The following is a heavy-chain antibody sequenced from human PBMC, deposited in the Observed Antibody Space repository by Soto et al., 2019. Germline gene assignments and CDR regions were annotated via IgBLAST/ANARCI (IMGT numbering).Heavy chain of an antibody. J-gene: IGHJ4*02. CDR1: GYTFTYRY. CDR2: ITPFNGNS. V-gene: IGHV1-45*02. CDR3: ASGYSGYFEY. D-gene: IGHD3-22*01. Sequence: ASVKVSCKASGYTFTYRYLHWVRQAPGQALEWMGWITPFNGNSNYAQKFHDRVTITRDRSMSTAYMELSSLRSEDTAMYYCASGYSGYFEYWGQGTMVTVS.